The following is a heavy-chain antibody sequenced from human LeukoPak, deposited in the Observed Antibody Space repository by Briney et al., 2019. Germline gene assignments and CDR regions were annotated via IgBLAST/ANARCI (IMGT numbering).Heavy chain of an antibody. CDR3: TSYDSGSYQPVDY. Sequence: GGSLRLSCAASGFTFSGSAMHWVRQASGKGLEWVGRIRSKANSYATAYAASVKGRFTISRDDSKNTAYLQMNSLKTEDTAVYYCTSYDSGSYQPVDYWGQGTLVTVSS. CDR1: GFTFSGSA. CDR2: IRSKANSYAT. V-gene: IGHV3-73*01. D-gene: IGHD1-26*01. J-gene: IGHJ4*02.